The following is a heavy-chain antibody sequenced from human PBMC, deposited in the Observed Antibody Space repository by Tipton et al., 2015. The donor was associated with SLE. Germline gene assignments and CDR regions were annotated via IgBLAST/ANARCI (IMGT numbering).Heavy chain of an antibody. CDR1: GGSISSYY. V-gene: IGHV4-59*01. Sequence: TLSLTCTVSGGSISSYYWSWIRQPPGKGLEWIGYIYYSGSTNYNPSLKSRVTISVDTSKNQFSRKLSSVTAADTAVYYCARWAGPTVNFDYGGQGTLVPVSS. J-gene: IGHJ4*02. D-gene: IGHD4-11*01. CDR3: ARWAGPTVNFDY. CDR2: IYYSGST.